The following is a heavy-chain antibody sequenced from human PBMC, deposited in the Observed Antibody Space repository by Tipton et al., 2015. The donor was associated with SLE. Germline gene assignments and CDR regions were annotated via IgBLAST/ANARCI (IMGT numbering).Heavy chain of an antibody. CDR3: ARERYWYFDL. Sequence: SLRLSCAASGFTFSTYEMNWVRQAPGKGLEWVSYISSSGSTIYYADSVKGRFTISRDNAKNSLYLQMNSLRAEDTAVYYCARERYWYFDLWGRGTLVTVSS. CDR1: GFTFSTYE. CDR2: ISSSGSTI. V-gene: IGHV3-48*03. J-gene: IGHJ2*01.